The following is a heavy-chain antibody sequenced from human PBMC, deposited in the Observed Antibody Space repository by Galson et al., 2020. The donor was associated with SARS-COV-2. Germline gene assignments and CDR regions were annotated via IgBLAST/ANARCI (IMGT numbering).Heavy chain of an antibody. Sequence: GESLKISCAASGFTFSSYAMHWVRQAPGKGLEWVAVISYDGSNKYYADSVKGRFTISRDNSKNTLYLQMNSLRAEDTAVYYCAKDDYSGIVGAAPGDYWGQGTLVTVSS. D-gene: IGHD1-26*01. J-gene: IGHJ4*02. CDR3: AKDDYSGIVGAAPGDY. CDR1: GFTFSSYA. V-gene: IGHV3-30*01. CDR2: ISYDGSNK.